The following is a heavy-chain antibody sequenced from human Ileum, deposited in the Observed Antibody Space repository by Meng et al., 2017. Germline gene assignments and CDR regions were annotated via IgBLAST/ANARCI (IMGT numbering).Heavy chain of an antibody. Sequence: QVQLQESGPGLVKPSGTLSFTCAVSGGSIGSSNWWSGVRQPPGKGLEWIGEIYESGSTNYNPSLKSRVTISLDRSKNHFSLKLNSVTAADTAVYYCANIVFNWFDSWGHGTLVTVSS. V-gene: IGHV4-4*02. CDR2: IYESGST. CDR1: GGSIGSSNW. D-gene: IGHD2-15*01. J-gene: IGHJ5*01. CDR3: ANIVFNWFDS.